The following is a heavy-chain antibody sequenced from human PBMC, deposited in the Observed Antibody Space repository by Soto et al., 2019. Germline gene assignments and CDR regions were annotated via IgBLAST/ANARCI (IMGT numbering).Heavy chain of an antibody. V-gene: IGHV1-3*05. CDR2: INAGNGNT. D-gene: IGHD2-15*01. CDR1: GYTFTSYA. CDR3: ARGESVVGDY. Sequence: QVQLVQSGAEEKKPGASVKVSCKASGYTFTSYAMHWVRQAPGQRLEWMGWINAGNGNTKCLQKFQDRVTITRDTSASTAYMELSSLRSEDTAVYYCARGESVVGDYWGQGTLVTVSS. J-gene: IGHJ4*02.